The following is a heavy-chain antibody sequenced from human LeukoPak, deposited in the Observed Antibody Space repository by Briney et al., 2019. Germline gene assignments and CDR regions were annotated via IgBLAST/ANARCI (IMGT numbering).Heavy chain of an antibody. V-gene: IGHV3-23*01. CDR3: AKDYYDSSGYYPDPFDY. CDR1: GFTFSSYW. Sequence: GGSLRLSCAASGFTFSSYWMTWVRQAPGKGLEWVSAISGSGGSTYYADSVKGRFTISRDNSKNTLYLQMNSLRAEDTAVYYCAKDYYDSSGYYPDPFDYWGQGTLVTVSS. CDR2: ISGSGGST. J-gene: IGHJ4*02. D-gene: IGHD3-22*01.